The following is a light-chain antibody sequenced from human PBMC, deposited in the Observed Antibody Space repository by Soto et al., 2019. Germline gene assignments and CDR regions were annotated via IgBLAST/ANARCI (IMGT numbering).Light chain of an antibody. CDR1: QSVSSSY. Sequence: EIVLTQSPGTLSLSPGERATLSCRASQSVSSSYLAWYQQKPGQAPRLLIYGASSRATGIPDRFSGSGSGTDFTLTSSRLEPEDFAVYYCQQWRTFGQGTKVEIK. V-gene: IGKV3-20*01. CDR2: GAS. J-gene: IGKJ1*01. CDR3: QQWRT.